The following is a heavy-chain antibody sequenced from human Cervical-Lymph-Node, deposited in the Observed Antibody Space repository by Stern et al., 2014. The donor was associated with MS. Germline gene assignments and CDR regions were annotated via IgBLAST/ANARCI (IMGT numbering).Heavy chain of an antibody. J-gene: IGHJ5*02. CDR1: GGTFSKFP. CDR3: ALSSETSDRWYSLGYDL. V-gene: IGHV1-69*01. Sequence: QVQLVQSGGGVTKPGSSVRVSCKASGGTFSKFPSRWVRQAPGQGLEWMGWICQCFGTPTYAQEVRGRVTIAADVSTSTVYMELSSLRSDDTAVYYCALSSETSDRWYSLGYDLWGQGTLVTVSS. D-gene: IGHD6-13*01. CDR2: ICQCFGTP.